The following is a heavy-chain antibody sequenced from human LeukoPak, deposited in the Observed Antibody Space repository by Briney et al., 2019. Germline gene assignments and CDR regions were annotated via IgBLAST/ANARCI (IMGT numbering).Heavy chain of an antibody. V-gene: IGHV3-48*04. CDR2: ISSGSSTI. Sequence: GGSLRLSCAASGFTFSSYSMNWVRQAPGKGLEWVSFISSGSSTIHYADSVRGRFTISRDNAKNSLYLQMNSLRVEDTAVYYCARVMPPVPAATNNYYYYYGMDVWGQGTTVTVSS. J-gene: IGHJ6*02. D-gene: IGHD2-2*01. CDR1: GFTFSSYS. CDR3: ARVMPPVPAATNNYYYYYGMDV.